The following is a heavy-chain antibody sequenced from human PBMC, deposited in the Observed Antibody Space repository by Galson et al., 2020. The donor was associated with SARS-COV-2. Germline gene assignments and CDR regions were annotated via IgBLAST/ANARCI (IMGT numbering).Heavy chain of an antibody. CDR1: GFSLSISGVG. V-gene: IGHV2-5*01. D-gene: IGHD2-2*01. J-gene: IGHJ6*02. Sequence: VSGPTLVKPTQTLTLTCTFSGFSLSISGVGVGWIRQPPGKALEWLALIYWNDDKRYSPSLKSRLTITKDTSKNQVVLTMTNMDPVDTATYCCAHVVRYCGSTSCYPVGMDVWGQGTTVTVSS. CDR2: IYWNDDK. CDR3: AHVVRYCGSTSCYPVGMDV.